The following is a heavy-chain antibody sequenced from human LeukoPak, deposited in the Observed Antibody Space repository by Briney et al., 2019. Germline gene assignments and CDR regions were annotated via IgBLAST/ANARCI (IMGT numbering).Heavy chain of an antibody. CDR1: GFTFSSYA. J-gene: IGHJ4*02. D-gene: IGHD3-22*01. Sequence: QPGGSLRLSCAASGFTFSSYAMSWARQAPGKGLEWVSAVNARGYSTYYVDSVKGRFIISRDNSKTTVYLQMNSLTTEDTAVYYCARELYYYDTGNFDYWGQGTLVTVSS. CDR2: VNARGYST. V-gene: IGHV3-23*01. CDR3: ARELYYYDTGNFDY.